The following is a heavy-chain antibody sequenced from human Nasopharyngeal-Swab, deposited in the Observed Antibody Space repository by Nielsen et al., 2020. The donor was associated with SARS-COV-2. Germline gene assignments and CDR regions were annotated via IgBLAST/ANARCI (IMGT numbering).Heavy chain of an antibody. J-gene: IGHJ6*02. CDR1: GFTFSDYY. CDR3: ARDKCCGGPSYSSSWEKVYYYYGMDV. V-gene: IGHV3-11*05. CDR2: ISSSSSYT. Sequence: GESLKISCAASGFTFSDYYMSWIRQAPGKGLEWVSYISSSSSYTNYADSVKGRFTISRDNAKNSLYLQMNSLRAEDTAVYYCARDKCCGGPSYSSSWEKVYYYYGMDVWGQGTTVTVSS. D-gene: IGHD6-13*01.